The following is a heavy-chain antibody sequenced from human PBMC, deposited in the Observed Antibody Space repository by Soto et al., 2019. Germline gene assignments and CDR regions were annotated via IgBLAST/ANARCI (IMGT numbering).Heavy chain of an antibody. D-gene: IGHD1-26*01. Sequence: GGSLRLSCAASGFTFSRYSMNWVRQAPGKGLEWVSSISSSSSYIYYADSVKGRFTISRDNAKNSLYLQMNSLRAEDTAVYYCARDLAIVGATNGAWFDPWAQGT. CDR2: ISSSSSYI. V-gene: IGHV3-21*01. CDR1: GFTFSRYS. CDR3: ARDLAIVGATNGAWFDP. J-gene: IGHJ5*02.